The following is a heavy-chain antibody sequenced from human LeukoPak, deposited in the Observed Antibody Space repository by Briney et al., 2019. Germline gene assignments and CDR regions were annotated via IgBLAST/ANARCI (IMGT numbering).Heavy chain of an antibody. V-gene: IGHV1-69*04. D-gene: IGHD1-20*01. CDR1: GGTFSSYA. CDR2: IIPILGIA. CDR3: ARDGPRIVTGSDSWFDP. J-gene: IGHJ5*02. Sequence: EASVKVSCKASGGTFSSYAISWVRQAPGQGLEWMGRIIPILGIANYAQKFQGRVTITADKSTSTAYMELSSLRSEDTAVYYCARDGPRIVTGSDSWFDPWGQGTLVTVSS.